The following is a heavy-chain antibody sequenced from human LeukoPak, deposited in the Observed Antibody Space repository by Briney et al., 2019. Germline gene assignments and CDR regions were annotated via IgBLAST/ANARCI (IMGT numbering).Heavy chain of an antibody. CDR3: ATETQTGTAGYMDV. Sequence: SVKVSCKASGGTFSIYPINWVRQAPGQGLEWMGGIIPMFGTPNYAQKFQGRVTITTDESTTTAYMELSSLRSDDTALYFCATETQTGTAGYMDVWGKGTTVLVSS. V-gene: IGHV1-69*05. D-gene: IGHD1-7*01. J-gene: IGHJ6*03. CDR1: GGTFSIYP. CDR2: IIPMFGTP.